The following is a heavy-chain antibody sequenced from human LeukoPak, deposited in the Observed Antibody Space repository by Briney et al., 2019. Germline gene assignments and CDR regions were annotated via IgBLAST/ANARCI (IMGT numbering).Heavy chain of an antibody. D-gene: IGHD3-9*01. J-gene: IGHJ3*02. CDR3: ASRYYDILTGYSYAFDI. CDR2: IYSGGST. CDR1: GGSISSSSYY. Sequence: ETLSLTCTVSGGSISSSSYYWGWIRQPPGKGLEWVSVIYSGGSTYYADSVKGRFTISRDNSKNTLYLQMNSLRAEDAAVYYCASRYYDILTGYSYAFDIWGQGTMVTVSS. V-gene: IGHV3-66*01.